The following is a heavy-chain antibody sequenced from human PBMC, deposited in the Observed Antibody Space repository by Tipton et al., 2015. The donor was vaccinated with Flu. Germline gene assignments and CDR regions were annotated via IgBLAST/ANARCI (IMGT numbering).Heavy chain of an antibody. CDR2: FSIRGGAT. CDR1: GFTLTRYG. D-gene: IGHD6-19*01. Sequence: SLRLSCVVSGFTLTRYGMSWVRQAPGKGLEWISGFSIRGGATFFADSVKGRFTISRDYYKNTLYLQMNSLRAEDTAVYYCAKVIPELVAGLDLWGQGTTVTVSS. J-gene: IGHJ5*02. CDR3: AKVIPELVAGLDL. V-gene: IGHV3-23*01.